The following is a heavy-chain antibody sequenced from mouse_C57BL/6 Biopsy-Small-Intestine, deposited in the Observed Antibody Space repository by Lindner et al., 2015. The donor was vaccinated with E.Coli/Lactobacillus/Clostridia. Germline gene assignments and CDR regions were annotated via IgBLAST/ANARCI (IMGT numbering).Heavy chain of an antibody. V-gene: IGHV5-17*01. Sequence: VQLQESGGGLVKPGGSLKLSCAASGFTFSDYGIHWVRQAPEKGLEWVAYISSGSSTIYYADTVKGRFTISRDNAKNTLFLQMTSLRSEDTAMYYCARPGGYYAWFAYWGQGTLVTVSA. J-gene: IGHJ3*01. D-gene: IGHD2-3*01. CDR3: ARPGGYYAWFAY. CDR2: ISSGSSTI. CDR1: GFTFSDYG.